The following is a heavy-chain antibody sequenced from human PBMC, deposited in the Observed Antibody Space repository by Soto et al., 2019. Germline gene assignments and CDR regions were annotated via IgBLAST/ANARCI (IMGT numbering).Heavy chain of an antibody. V-gene: IGHV4-39*01. Sequence: SETLSLTCTVSGGSIRSSTYQWGWIRQPPGRGLEWIGSAYYSESTYYNPSLKSRVTISVDASKNQFSLRVNSVTAADTAVYYCASQRNWKVDYLGQLSLVIVSS. CDR2: AYYSEST. CDR3: ASQRNWKVDY. J-gene: IGHJ4*02. CDR1: GGSIRSSTYQ. D-gene: IGHD1-1*01.